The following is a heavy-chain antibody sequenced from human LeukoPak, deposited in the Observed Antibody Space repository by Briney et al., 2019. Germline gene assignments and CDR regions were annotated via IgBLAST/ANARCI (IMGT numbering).Heavy chain of an antibody. D-gene: IGHD2-15*01. V-gene: IGHV3-48*03. Sequence: GGSLRLSCAASGFTFSSYEMNWFRQAPGKGLEWVSYISSSGSTIYYADSVKGRFTISRDNAKDSLYLQMNSLRAEDTAVYYCASIYSRDYFDYWGQGTLVTVSS. CDR2: ISSSGSTI. J-gene: IGHJ4*02. CDR1: GFTFSSYE. CDR3: ASIYSRDYFDY.